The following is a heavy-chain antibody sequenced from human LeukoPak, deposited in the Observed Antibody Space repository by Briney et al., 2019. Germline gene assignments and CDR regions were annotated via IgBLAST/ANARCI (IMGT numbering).Heavy chain of an antibody. Sequence: RPSETLSLTCTVSGGLITNFYWSWIRQPPGKGLEWIGYIFYSGSTNYNPSLKSRVTIPIDTSRNQFSLKLSSMTAADTAVYYCARDGGPSYYGSGTYYNWFDPWGQGTLVTVSP. CDR2: IFYSGST. CDR1: GGLITNFY. V-gene: IGHV4-59*01. D-gene: IGHD3-10*01. J-gene: IGHJ5*02. CDR3: ARDGGPSYYGSGTYYNWFDP.